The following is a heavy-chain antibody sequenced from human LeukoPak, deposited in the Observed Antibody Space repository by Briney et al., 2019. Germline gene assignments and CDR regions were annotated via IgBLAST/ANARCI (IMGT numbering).Heavy chain of an antibody. V-gene: IGHV3-30-3*01. CDR2: ISYDGSNK. J-gene: IGHJ5*02. Sequence: GGSLRLSCAASGFTFSSYAMHWVRQAPGKGLEWVAVISYDGSNKYYADSVKGRFTISRDNSKNSLYLQMNSLRAEDTAVYYCAREFSGFGPWGQGTLVTVSS. CDR3: AREFSGFGP. CDR1: GFTFSSYA.